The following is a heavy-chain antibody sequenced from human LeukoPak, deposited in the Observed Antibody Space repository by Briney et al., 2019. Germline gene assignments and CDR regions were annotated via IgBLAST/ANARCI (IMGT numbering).Heavy chain of an antibody. D-gene: IGHD3-22*01. CDR3: ARIRWGSGYAQLDY. J-gene: IGHJ4*02. Sequence: GASAKVSCKASGYTFTTYGITWLRQAPGQGLEWMGWISGNNVNTKYEQRLQGRVTMTTDPYTTTAYMELRSLRSDDTAVYYCARIRWGSGYAQLDYWGQGTLVTVSS. V-gene: IGHV1-18*01. CDR1: GYTFTTYG. CDR2: ISGNNVNT.